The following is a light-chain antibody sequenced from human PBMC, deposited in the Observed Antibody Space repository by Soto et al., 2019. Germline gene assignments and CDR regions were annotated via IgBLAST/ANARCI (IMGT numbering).Light chain of an antibody. Sequence: EIVMTQSPATLSVSPGERATLSCRASQSVSTNLAWYQQKPGQAPRLLIYAASVRATGIPARFSGSGSGTEFTLTVSSLQSEGFAVYYCQPYDDRPPNLSFGGGTKVEIK. CDR3: QPYDDRPPNLS. J-gene: IGKJ4*02. CDR1: QSVSTN. V-gene: IGKV3-15*01. CDR2: AAS.